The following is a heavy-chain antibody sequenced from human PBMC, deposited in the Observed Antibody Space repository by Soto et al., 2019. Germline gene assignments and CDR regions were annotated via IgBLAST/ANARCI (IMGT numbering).Heavy chain of an antibody. CDR2: IWYDGSNK. V-gene: IGHV3-33*01. CDR1: GFTFSSYG. CDR3: ARDSGLSSGWVGFDY. D-gene: IGHD6-19*01. J-gene: IGHJ4*02. Sequence: QVQLVESGGGVVQPGRSLRLSCAASGFTFSSYGMHWVRQAPGKGLEWVAVIWYDGSNKYYADSVKGRFTISRDNSKNTLYLQMNSLRAEDTAVYYCARDSGLSSGWVGFDYWGQGTLVTVSS.